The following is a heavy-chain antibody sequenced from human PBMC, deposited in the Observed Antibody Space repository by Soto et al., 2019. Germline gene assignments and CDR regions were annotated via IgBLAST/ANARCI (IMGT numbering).Heavy chain of an antibody. CDR3: AKDEVLVEVVARDYYGLDV. Sequence: PGGSLRLSCAASGFTFSSYWMHWVRQAPGKGLEWVAVILYDGNKKYYADSVKGRFTISRDNSKDTLYLQMDSLRGEDTAVYYCAKDEVLVEVVARDYYGLDVWGQGTTVTVSS. CDR1: GFTFSSYW. J-gene: IGHJ6*02. CDR2: ILYDGNKK. D-gene: IGHD2-15*01. V-gene: IGHV3-30*18.